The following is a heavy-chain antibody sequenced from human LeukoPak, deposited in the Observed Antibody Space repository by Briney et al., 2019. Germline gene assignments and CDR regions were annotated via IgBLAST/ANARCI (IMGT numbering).Heavy chain of an antibody. D-gene: IGHD1-1*01. CDR2: VSASGGDT. J-gene: IGHJ3*02. CDR3: AKCWNDARVFDI. V-gene: IGHV3-23*01. Sequence: GGSLRLSCAASGFTFNTYAISWVRQAPGKGLEWVSDVSASGGDTYYADSVKGRFTISRDTSKNTLYLHMNSLRVEDTAVYYCAKCWNDARVFDIWGQGTMVTVSS. CDR1: GFTFNTYA.